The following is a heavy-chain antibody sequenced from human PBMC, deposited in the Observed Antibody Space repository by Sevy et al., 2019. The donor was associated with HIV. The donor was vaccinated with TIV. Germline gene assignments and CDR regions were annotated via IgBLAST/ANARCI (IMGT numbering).Heavy chain of an antibody. CDR1: AFTFSNYA. Sequence: GGSLRLSCAASAFTFSNYAMHWVRQAPGKGLEWVAVISYDGINKYYADSVKGRFTNSRDNSKNTLYLQMNSLRAEDTAVYYCARDRDIVVVVAATRWGLDVWGQGTTVTVSS. V-gene: IGHV3-30-3*01. D-gene: IGHD2-15*01. CDR2: ISYDGINK. CDR3: ARDRDIVVVVAATRWGLDV. J-gene: IGHJ6*02.